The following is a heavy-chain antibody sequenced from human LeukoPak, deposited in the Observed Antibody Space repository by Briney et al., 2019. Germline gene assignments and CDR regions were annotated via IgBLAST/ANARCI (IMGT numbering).Heavy chain of an antibody. CDR3: ARVGSGYRRGYFDY. CDR2: IYYSGST. D-gene: IGHD3-22*01. V-gene: IGHV4-31*03. CDR1: GGSISSGGYY. Sequence: SQTLSLTCTVSGGSISSGGYYWSWIRQHPGKGLEWIGYIYYSGSTYYNPSLKSRVTISVDTPKNQFSLKLSSVTAADTAVYYCARVGSGYRRGYFDYWGQGTLVTVSS. J-gene: IGHJ4*02.